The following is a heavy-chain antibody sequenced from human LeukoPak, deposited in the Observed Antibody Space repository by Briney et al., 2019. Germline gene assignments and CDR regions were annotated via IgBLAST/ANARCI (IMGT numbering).Heavy chain of an antibody. J-gene: IGHJ6*03. CDR2: INPNSGGT. CDR1: GYTFTGYY. CDR3: ARDLGRYCSGGSCHYYSYYMDV. V-gene: IGHV1-2*02. D-gene: IGHD2-15*01. Sequence: GASVRVSCKASGYTFTGYYMHWVRQAPGQGLEWMGWINPNSGGTNYAQKLQGRVTMTTDTSTSTAYMELRRLRSDDTAVYYCARDLGRYCSGGSCHYYSYYMDVWGKGTTVTVSS.